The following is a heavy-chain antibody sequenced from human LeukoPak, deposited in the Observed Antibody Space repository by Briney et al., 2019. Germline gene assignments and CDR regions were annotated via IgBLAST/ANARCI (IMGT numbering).Heavy chain of an antibody. J-gene: IGHJ4*02. Sequence: PGGSLRLSCAASGFIFDDYAIHWVRQAPGKGLEWVSGISWNSGSIAYADSVKGQFTISRDNAKNSLYLQMNSLRAEDTALYYCARAIGVTCISTSCYSFDYWGQGTLVTVSS. D-gene: IGHD2-2*02. CDR3: ARAIGVTCISTSCYSFDY. V-gene: IGHV3-9*01. CDR1: GFIFDDYA. CDR2: ISWNSGSI.